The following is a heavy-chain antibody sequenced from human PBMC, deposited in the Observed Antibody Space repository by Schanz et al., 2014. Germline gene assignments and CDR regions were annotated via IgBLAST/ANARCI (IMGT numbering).Heavy chain of an antibody. Sequence: VQLLESGGGLVQPGGSLRLSCAASGFTFSSYAMSWVRQAPGKGLEWVAVISYDGSHKDYADSVKGRFTISRDNSKNTLSLQMITLGVEDTAVYYCARRKHAFDIWGQGTMVTVSS. CDR1: GFTFSSYA. CDR2: ISYDGSHK. V-gene: IGHV3-30*04. CDR3: ARRKHAFDI. J-gene: IGHJ3*02.